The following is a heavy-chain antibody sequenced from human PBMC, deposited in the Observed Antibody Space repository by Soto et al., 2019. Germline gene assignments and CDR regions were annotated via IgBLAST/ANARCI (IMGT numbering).Heavy chain of an antibody. Sequence: SETLSLTCAVYGGSFSGYYWNWIRQPPGKGLEWIGEINTSGSTNYNPSLKSRGTISVDTSKNQFSLKVSSVTAADTAVYYCARRYSSGWYYFDYWGRGTLVTVSS. CDR1: GGSFSGYY. CDR3: ARRYSSGWYYFDY. D-gene: IGHD6-19*01. J-gene: IGHJ4*02. CDR2: INTSGST. V-gene: IGHV4-34*01.